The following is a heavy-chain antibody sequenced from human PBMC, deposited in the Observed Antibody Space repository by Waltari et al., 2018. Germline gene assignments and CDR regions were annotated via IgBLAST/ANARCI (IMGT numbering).Heavy chain of an antibody. Sequence: EVQLLESGGGLVQPGGSLRLSCAASGFTFSSYAMSWFRQAPGKGLEWVSAISGSGGSTYYADSVKGRFTISRDNSKNTLYLQMNSLRAEDTAVYYCAKDPVRFLEWLYFDYWGQGTLVTVSS. V-gene: IGHV3-23*01. CDR1: GFTFSSYA. D-gene: IGHD3-3*01. CDR3: AKDPVRFLEWLYFDY. CDR2: ISGSGGST. J-gene: IGHJ4*02.